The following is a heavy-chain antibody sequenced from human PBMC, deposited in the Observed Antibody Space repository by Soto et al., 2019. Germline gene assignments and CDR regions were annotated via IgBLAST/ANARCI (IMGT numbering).Heavy chain of an antibody. J-gene: IGHJ4*02. V-gene: IGHV3-23*01. CDR3: ARPGLGGTYSH. D-gene: IGHD1-26*01. CDR2: LSGSGGTT. Sequence: GGSLRLCCAASGFTFSSYAMSWVRQTPGKGLEWVSTLSGSGGTTYYADSVKGQFTISRDNSKSTLYLQMSSLRSDDTAVYYCARPGLGGTYSHWGQGTLVTVSS. CDR1: GFTFSSYA.